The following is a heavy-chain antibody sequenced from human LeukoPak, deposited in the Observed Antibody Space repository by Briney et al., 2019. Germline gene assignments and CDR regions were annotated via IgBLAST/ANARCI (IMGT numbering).Heavy chain of an antibody. CDR1: GFTVSSNY. V-gene: IGHV3-66*01. CDR3: ARDRGNYYDSSGSYCNYYYYGMDV. J-gene: IGHJ6*02. Sequence: PGGSLRLYCAASGFTVSSNYMSWDRQAPGNGLEWVSVIYSGGSTYYADSVKGRFTISRDNSKNTLYLQMNSLRAEDTAVYYCARDRGNYYDSSGSYCNYYYYGMDVSGQGTTVTVYS. CDR2: IYSGGST. D-gene: IGHD3-22*01.